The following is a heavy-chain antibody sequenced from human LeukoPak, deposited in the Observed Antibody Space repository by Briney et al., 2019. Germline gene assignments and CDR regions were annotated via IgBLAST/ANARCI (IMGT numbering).Heavy chain of an antibody. V-gene: IGHV3-64*04. CDR2: INNNGGST. Sequence: PGGSLRLSCSASGFTFGSYAMFWVRQAPEKGLQYVSAINNNGGSTYYADSVKGRFTISRDNAKNTLYLQMNGLRAEDTAIYYCAYDILTRWGQGTLVAVSS. CDR1: GFTFGSYA. D-gene: IGHD3-9*01. CDR3: AYDILTR. J-gene: IGHJ4*02.